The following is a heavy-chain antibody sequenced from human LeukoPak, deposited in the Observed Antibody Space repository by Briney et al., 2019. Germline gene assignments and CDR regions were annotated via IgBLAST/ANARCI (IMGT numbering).Heavy chain of an antibody. CDR3: ARGSSWPMFDI. J-gene: IGHJ3*02. CDR2: TYSGGST. Sequence: GGSLRLSCAASGVIVSNHYMSWVRQAPGKGLEWVSITYSGGSTWYADSMEGRFTVSRDDSKNTLYLQMKSLRVEDTAVYYCARGSSWPMFDIWGQGTMVTVSS. D-gene: IGHD6-13*01. CDR1: GVIVSNHY. V-gene: IGHV3-66*02.